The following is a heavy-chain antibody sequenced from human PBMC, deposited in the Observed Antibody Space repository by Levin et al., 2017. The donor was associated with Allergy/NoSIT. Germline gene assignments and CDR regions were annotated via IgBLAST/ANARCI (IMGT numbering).Heavy chain of an antibody. CDR1: GYSFTNNW. V-gene: IGHV5-10-1*01. Sequence: GGSLRLSCKGSGYSFTNNWISWVRQMPGKGLEWMGRIEPSDSYTSYSPSFEGHVTIAVDKSSSTAYLQWSSLKASDSAMYYCARDGAGWYGSDYWGQGTLVTVSS. D-gene: IGHD6-19*01. CDR2: IEPSDSYT. J-gene: IGHJ4*02. CDR3: ARDGAGWYGSDY.